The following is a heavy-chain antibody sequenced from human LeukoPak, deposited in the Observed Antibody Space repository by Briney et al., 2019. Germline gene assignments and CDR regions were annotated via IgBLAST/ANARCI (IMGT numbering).Heavy chain of an antibody. D-gene: IGHD2-21*02. CDR3: ARATGVVTTLGFDY. CDR1: GFTFSSYA. CDR2: ISDSGGST. J-gene: IGHJ4*02. V-gene: IGHV3-23*01. Sequence: QPGGSLRLSCAASGFTFSSYAMSWVRQAPGKGLEWVSAISDSGGSTYYADSVKGRFTISRDNSKNTLYLQMNSLRAEDTAVYYCARATGVVTTLGFDYRGQGTLVTVSS.